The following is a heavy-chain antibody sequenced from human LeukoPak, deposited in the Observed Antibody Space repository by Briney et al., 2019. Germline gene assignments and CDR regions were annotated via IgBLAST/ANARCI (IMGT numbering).Heavy chain of an antibody. D-gene: IGHD5-12*01. Sequence: GGSLRLSCGASGFTFTTHWIHWVRQAPGKGLVWVSRIKPDGSDTNYADSVRGRFTISRDNAKNTVYLQMNSLRAEDTAVYYCARGKYGGYFIDYWGQGTLVTVSS. CDR1: GFTFTTHW. CDR3: ARGKYGGYFIDY. CDR2: IKPDGSDT. V-gene: IGHV3-74*01. J-gene: IGHJ4*02.